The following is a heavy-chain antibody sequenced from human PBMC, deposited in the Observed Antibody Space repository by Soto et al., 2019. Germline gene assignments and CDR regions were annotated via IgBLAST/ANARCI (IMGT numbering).Heavy chain of an antibody. CDR2: VSHDGRNE. CDR3: ARGKWPGENGMDV. D-gene: IGHD3-16*01. CDR1: EFTFGAYD. Sequence: PGGSLRLSCAASEFTFGAYDMHWVRQAPGKGLEWVAAVSHDGRNEYYADSVKGRFTISRDNSKNSLYLQMNSLRPDDTAVHFCARGKWPGENGMDVWGQGTTVTVSS. V-gene: IGHV3-30*03. J-gene: IGHJ6*02.